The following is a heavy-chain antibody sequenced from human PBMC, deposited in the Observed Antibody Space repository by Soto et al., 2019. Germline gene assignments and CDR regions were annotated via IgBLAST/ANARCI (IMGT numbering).Heavy chain of an antibody. CDR2: ISGGGDRA. D-gene: IGHD2-2*01. J-gene: IGHJ2*01. CDR1: GFTFINYA. Sequence: EVQLLESGGGLVQPGGSLRLSCVGSGFTFINYAMNWVRQTPGKGLEWGSTISGGGDRAFDADTVKGRFTISRDNSKNTVNLQMNSLRADDTAVYYCARKVLGSTSRPDWWYFDLWGRGTLVTVSS. CDR3: ARKVLGSTSRPDWWYFDL. V-gene: IGHV3-23*01.